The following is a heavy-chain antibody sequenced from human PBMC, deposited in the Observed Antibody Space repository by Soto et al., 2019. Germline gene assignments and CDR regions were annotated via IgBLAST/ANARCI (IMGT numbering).Heavy chain of an antibody. Sequence: QVQLVQSGAEEKKPGASVKVSCKASGYTFTSYAMHWVRQAPGQRLEWMGWINAGNVNTKYSQKFQGRVTITRDTFASTAYRDLRRLRSEDTAVYYSARSIVVVTALDYWGQGTLVTVSS. CDR1: GYTFTSYA. CDR3: ARSIVVVTALDY. J-gene: IGHJ4*02. CDR2: INAGNVNT. D-gene: IGHD2-21*02. V-gene: IGHV1-3*05.